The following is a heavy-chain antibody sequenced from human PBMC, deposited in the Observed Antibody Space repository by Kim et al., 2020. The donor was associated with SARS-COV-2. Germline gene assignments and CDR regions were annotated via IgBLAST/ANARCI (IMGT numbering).Heavy chain of an antibody. J-gene: IGHJ3*02. CDR1: GFTFSSYG. Sequence: GGSLRLSCAASGFTFSSYGMHWVRQAPGKGLEWVAVIWYDGSNKYYADSVKGRFTISRDNSKNTLYLQMNSLRAEDTAVYYCAVVGAKFDKSRNDAFDIWGQGTMVTVSS. V-gene: IGHV3-33*01. CDR2: IWYDGSNK. CDR3: AVVGAKFDKSRNDAFDI. D-gene: IGHD1-26*01.